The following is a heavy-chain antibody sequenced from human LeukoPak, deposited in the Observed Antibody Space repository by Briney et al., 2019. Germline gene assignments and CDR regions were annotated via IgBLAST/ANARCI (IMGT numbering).Heavy chain of an antibody. CDR2: VSGSGST. CDR3: VRARGYFVPDS. Sequence: SETLSLTCTVSGDSFTKYYWNWIRQAPGKGLEWIGYVSGSGSTKYNPSLKSRVSMSADTSKNQLSLQLTALSAADTAVYYCVRARGYFVPDSWGPGTLVTVSS. D-gene: IGHD3-22*01. J-gene: IGHJ4*02. CDR1: GDSFTKYY. V-gene: IGHV4-59*01.